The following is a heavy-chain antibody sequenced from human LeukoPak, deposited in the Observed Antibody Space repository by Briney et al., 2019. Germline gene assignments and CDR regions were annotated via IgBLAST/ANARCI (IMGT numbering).Heavy chain of an antibody. Sequence: GGSLRLSCAASGFTLSSYVMSWVRQGPGKGLEWVSSISNSGGSTYYADSVKGRFTISRGNSKNTLYLQMNSLRAEDTAVYYCAKEGFDSWGQGTLVTVSS. CDR3: AKEGFDS. CDR1: GFTLSSYV. J-gene: IGHJ4*02. CDR2: ISNSGGST. V-gene: IGHV3-23*01.